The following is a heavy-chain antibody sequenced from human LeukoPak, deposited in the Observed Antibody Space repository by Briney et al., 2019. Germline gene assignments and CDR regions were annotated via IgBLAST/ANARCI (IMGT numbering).Heavy chain of an antibody. CDR3: ASIAAAGTGYYYYMDV. Sequence: SVKVSCKASGGTFSSYAISWVRQAPGQGLEWMGGIIPIFGTANYAQKFQGRVTITTDESTSTAYMELSSLRSEDTAVYYCASIAAAGTGYYYYMDVWGKGTTVTVSS. CDR1: GGTFSSYA. D-gene: IGHD6-13*01. J-gene: IGHJ6*03. V-gene: IGHV1-69*05. CDR2: IIPIFGTA.